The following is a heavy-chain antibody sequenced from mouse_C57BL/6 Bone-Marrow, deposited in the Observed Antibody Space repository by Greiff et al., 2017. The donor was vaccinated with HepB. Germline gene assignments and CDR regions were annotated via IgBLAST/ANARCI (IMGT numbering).Heavy chain of an antibody. J-gene: IGHJ1*03. Sequence: EVKVEESGGGLVQPGGSMKLSCVASGFTFSNYWMNWVRQSPEKGLEWVAQIRLKSDNYATHYAESVKGRFTISRDDSKSSVYLQMNNLRAEDTGIYYCTGRAYYYGSPWYFDVWGTGTTVTVSS. D-gene: IGHD1-1*01. CDR3: TGRAYYYGSPWYFDV. V-gene: IGHV6-3*01. CDR2: IRLKSDNYAT. CDR1: GFTFSNYW.